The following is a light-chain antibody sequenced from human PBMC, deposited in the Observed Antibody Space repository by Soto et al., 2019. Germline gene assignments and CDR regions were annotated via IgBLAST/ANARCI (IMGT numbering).Light chain of an antibody. CDR3: QQLKSYPIT. Sequence: DIQLTQSPSFLSASVGDRVTITCRASQGISSYLAWYQQKPGKAPKLLIYAASTLQSGVPSRFSGSASGTAFTLTISSLQPEDFATYYCQQLKSYPITFGQGTRLEIK. V-gene: IGKV1-9*01. CDR1: QGISSY. CDR2: AAS. J-gene: IGKJ5*01.